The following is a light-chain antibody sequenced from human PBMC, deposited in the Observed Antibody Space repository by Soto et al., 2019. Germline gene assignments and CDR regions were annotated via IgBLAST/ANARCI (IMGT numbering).Light chain of an antibody. V-gene: IGKV1-33*01. Sequence: DNQMTQSPSALSASVVDRVTIPFQASQDISDSLHWYQQTTGKPPKLVIYTASNLETGVPSRFSGSRSGTHFAFTISSLQPEDIETYYCQQYDDRPLTFGGGTKVDIK. J-gene: IGKJ4*01. CDR1: QDISDS. CDR3: QQYDDRPLT. CDR2: TAS.